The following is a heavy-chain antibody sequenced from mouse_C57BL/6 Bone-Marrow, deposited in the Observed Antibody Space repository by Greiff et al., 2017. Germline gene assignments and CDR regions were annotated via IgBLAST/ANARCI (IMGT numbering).Heavy chain of an antibody. V-gene: IGHV1-72*01. CDR1: GYTFTSYW. D-gene: IGHD2-4*01. J-gene: IGHJ1*03. CDR3: ASEYDGSGSHGDVED. CDR2: IDPKSGGT. Sequence: QVQLQQPGAELVKPGASVKLSCKASGYTFTSYWMHWVKQRPGRGLEWIGRIDPKSGGTKYNEKFKSKATLTVDKTSSTAYMQLSSLTSEDSAGYYCASEYDGSGSHGDVEDWGKGTTVTVSS.